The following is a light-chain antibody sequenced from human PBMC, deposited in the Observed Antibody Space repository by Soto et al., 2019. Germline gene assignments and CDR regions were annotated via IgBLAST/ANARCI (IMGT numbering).Light chain of an antibody. Sequence: VMTQSPATLSVSPGERATLSCRASQSVSSYLAWYQQKPGQAPRLLIYDASNRATGIPARFSGSGSGTDFTLTISSLEPEDFAVYYCQQRSNWWTFGQGTKVDI. CDR1: QSVSSY. V-gene: IGKV3-11*01. J-gene: IGKJ1*01. CDR3: QQRSNWWT. CDR2: DAS.